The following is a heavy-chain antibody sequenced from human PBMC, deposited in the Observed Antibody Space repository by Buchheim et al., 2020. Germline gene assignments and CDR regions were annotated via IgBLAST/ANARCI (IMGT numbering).Heavy chain of an antibody. CDR3: VTLGYCSNGVCYPAY. V-gene: IGHV4-39*01. CDR1: GGSISSSIYY. D-gene: IGHD2-8*01. J-gene: IGHJ4*02. Sequence: QLQLQESGPGLVKPSETLSLTCTVSGGSISSSIYYWGWIRQPPGKGLEWIGTIYYSGSTYYSPSLKGRVTVSVDTSKNQFSLKLSSVTAADTAVYYCVTLGYCSNGVCYPAYWGQGTL. CDR2: IYYSGST.